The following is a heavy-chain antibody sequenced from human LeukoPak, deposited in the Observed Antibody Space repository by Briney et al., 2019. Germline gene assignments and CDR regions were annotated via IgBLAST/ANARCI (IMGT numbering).Heavy chain of an antibody. V-gene: IGHV1-69*06. CDR1: GYTFTSYG. D-gene: IGHD2/OR15-2a*01. CDR2: IIPIFGTA. Sequence: ASVKVSCKASGYTFTSYGISWVRQAPGQGLEWMGRIIPIFGTANYAQKFQGRVTITADKSTSTAYMELSSLRSEDTAVYYCASNSPPGFQHWGQGTLVTVSS. CDR3: ASNSPPGFQH. J-gene: IGHJ1*01.